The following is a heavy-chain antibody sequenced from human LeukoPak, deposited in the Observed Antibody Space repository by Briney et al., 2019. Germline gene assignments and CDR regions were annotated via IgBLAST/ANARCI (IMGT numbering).Heavy chain of an antibody. D-gene: IGHD6-19*01. CDR1: GDSVSSNSAA. CDR3: AREAYIAVAQHYYYYGMDV. Sequence: SQTLSLTCAISGDSVSSNSAAWNWIRQSPSRGLEWLGRTYYRSKWYNDYAVSVKSRITINPDTSKNQFSLQLNSATPEDTAVYYCAREAYIAVAQHYYYYGMDVWGQGTTVTVSS. V-gene: IGHV6-1*01. J-gene: IGHJ6*02. CDR2: TYYRSKWYN.